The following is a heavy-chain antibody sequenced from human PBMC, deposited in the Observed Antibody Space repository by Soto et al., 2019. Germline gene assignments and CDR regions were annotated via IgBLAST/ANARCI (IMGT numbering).Heavy chain of an antibody. CDR2: IDPSDSYT. Sequence: GESLKISCKGSGYSFTSYWISWVRQMPGKGLAWMGRIDPSDSYTNYSLSFQGHVPISADKSISTAYLQWSSLKASDTAMFYCARLDCNGGSCYSGDYWGQGTLVTVSS. V-gene: IGHV5-10-1*01. CDR1: GYSFTSYW. J-gene: IGHJ4*02. CDR3: ARLDCNGGSCYSGDY. D-gene: IGHD2-15*01.